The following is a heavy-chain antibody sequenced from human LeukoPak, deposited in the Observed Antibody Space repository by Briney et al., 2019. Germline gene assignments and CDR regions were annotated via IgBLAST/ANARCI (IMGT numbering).Heavy chain of an antibody. CDR1: GGSISSSSYY. J-gene: IGHJ3*02. V-gene: IGHV4-39*01. CDR2: LYYSGTT. Sequence: PSETLSLTCTVSGGSISSSSYYWGWIRQPPGKGLEWIGSLYYSGTTYHNPSLQRRVNISVDTSKNRFSLRLSSVTAADTALYYCARHSGVDAFDTWGQGTMVTVSS. CDR3: ARHSGVDAFDT. D-gene: IGHD2-8*01.